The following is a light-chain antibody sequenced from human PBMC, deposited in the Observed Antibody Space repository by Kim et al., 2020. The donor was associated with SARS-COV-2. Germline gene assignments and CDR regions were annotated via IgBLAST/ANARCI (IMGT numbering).Light chain of an antibody. CDR2: GAS. CDR3: QQYNDWPPGDT. Sequence: EIVMTQSPVTLSVSPGERATLSCRASQSVSSNLAWYQQKPGQAPRLLIYGASTRATGTPARFSGSGSGTEFTLTISSLQSEDFAHYYCQQYNDWPPGDTFGQGTKLEI. V-gene: IGKV3-15*01. CDR1: QSVSSN. J-gene: IGKJ2*01.